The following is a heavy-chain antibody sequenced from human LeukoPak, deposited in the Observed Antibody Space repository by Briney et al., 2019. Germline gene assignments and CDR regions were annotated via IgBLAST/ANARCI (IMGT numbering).Heavy chain of an antibody. J-gene: IGHJ6*02. CDR3: ARDWFGELGYYGMHV. D-gene: IGHD3-10*01. CDR2: ISSSGSTI. CDR1: GFTFSSYE. V-gene: IGHV3-48*03. Sequence: PGGSLRPSCAASGFTFSSYEMNWVRQAPGKGLEWVSYISSSGSTIYYADSVKGRFTISRDNAKNSLYLQMNSLRAEDTAVYYCARDWFGELGYYGMHVWGQGTTVTVSS.